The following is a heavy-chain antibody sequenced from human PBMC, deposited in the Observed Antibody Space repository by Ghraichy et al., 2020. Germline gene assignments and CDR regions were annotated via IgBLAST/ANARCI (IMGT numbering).Heavy chain of an antibody. J-gene: IGHJ2*01. Sequence: SVKVSCKASGGTFSSYAISWVRQAPGQGLEWMGGIIHIFGTANYAQKFQGRVTITADESTSTAYMELSSLRYEDTAVYYCARSPTYDSSGYYVRDWYFDLGARGTLVTVSS. V-gene: IGHV1-69*13. D-gene: IGHD3-22*01. CDR3: ARSPTYDSSGYYVRDWYFDL. CDR1: GGTFSSYA. CDR2: IIHIFGTA.